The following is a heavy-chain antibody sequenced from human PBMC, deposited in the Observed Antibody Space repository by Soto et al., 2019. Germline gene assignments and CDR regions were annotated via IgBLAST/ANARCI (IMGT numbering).Heavy chain of an antibody. D-gene: IGHD3-10*01. J-gene: IGHJ4*02. CDR2: IGPYTGVT. V-gene: IGHV1-18*01. CDR3: ARDCDGPGRHYDY. CDR1: GYTFTTYG. Sequence: QVQLVQSGAEVKNPGASVKVSCKASGYTFTTYGFSWVRQAPGQGLDWMGWIGPYTGVTNYAQQFQGRVTMTTDTSTSTAYMELRRLTADDTAVYYCARDCDGPGRHYDYWGQGTLITVSS.